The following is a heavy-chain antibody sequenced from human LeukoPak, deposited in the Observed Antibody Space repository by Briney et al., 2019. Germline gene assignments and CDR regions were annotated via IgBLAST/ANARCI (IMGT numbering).Heavy chain of an antibody. J-gene: IGHJ5*02. V-gene: IGHV1-18*01. CDR3: ARDRGIAAAGTPGWFDP. CDR2: ISAYNGNT. Sequence: ASVKVSCKASGYTFTSYGISWVRQAPGQGLEWMGWISAYNGNTNYAQKLQGRVTMTTETSTSTAYMELRSLRSDDTAVYYCARDRGIAAAGTPGWFDPWGQGTLVTVSS. CDR1: GYTFTSYG. D-gene: IGHD6-13*01.